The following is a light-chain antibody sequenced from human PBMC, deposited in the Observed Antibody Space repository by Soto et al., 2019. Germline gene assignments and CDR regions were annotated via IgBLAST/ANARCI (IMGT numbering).Light chain of an antibody. V-gene: IGKV1-5*01. J-gene: IGKJ2*01. CDR2: DAS. CDR1: QNISVW. Sequence: DIQMTQSPSTLSASVGDGATITCRASQNISVWLAWYQQRPGKAPKFLIYDASSLEPGVPSRFSGSGSGTEFTLTIRSLQPDDFATYYCQQYDRSSPTFGQGTQLEIK. CDR3: QQYDRSSPT.